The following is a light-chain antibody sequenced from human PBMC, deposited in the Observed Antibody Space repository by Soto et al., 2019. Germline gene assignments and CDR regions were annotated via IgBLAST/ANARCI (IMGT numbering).Light chain of an antibody. J-gene: IGLJ1*01. CDR3: QSYDSSLSGSYV. Sequence: LTQPPSVSGAPGQRVTISCTGSSSNIGAGYDVHWYQQLPGTVPKLLIYCNSNRPSGVPDRFSCSKSGPSASLAITGLQAEDEADYYCQSYDSSLSGSYVFGTGTKVTVL. CDR2: CNS. CDR1: SSNIGAGYD. V-gene: IGLV1-40*01.